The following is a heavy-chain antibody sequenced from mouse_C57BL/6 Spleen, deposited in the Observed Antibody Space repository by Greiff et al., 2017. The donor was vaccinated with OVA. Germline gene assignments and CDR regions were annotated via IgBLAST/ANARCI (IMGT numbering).Heavy chain of an antibody. V-gene: IGHV1-5*01. CDR3: TREGGYYDPFAY. CDR2: FYPGNSDT. CDR1: GYTFTSYW. D-gene: IGHD2-4*01. Sequence: VQLQQSGTVLARPGASVKMSCKTSGYTFTSYWMHWVKQRPGQGLEWIGAFYPGNSDTSYNQKFKGKAKLTAVTSASTAYMELSSLTNEDAAVDYCTREGGYYDPFAYWGQGTLVTVSA. J-gene: IGHJ3*01.